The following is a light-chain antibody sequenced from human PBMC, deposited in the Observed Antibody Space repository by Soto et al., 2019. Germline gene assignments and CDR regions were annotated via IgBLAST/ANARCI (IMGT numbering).Light chain of an antibody. J-gene: IGKJ1*01. Sequence: DVQMTQSPSTLSASGGDRVTITCRASQSISTWLAWYQQKPGKAPKLLIYDASSLESGVPSRFSGSGSGTEFTLTISSLQPDDFATYYCQQYNGYRWPFGQGTKVAIK. CDR2: DAS. V-gene: IGKV1-5*01. CDR1: QSISTW. CDR3: QQYNGYRWP.